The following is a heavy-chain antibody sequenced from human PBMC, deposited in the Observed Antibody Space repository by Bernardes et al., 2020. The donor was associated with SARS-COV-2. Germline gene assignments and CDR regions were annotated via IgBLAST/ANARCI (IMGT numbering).Heavy chain of an antibody. Sequence: GGSLRLSCEASRLTFSGSWMRWVRQVPGKGLEWVANISPDGSETYYVDSVKGRFTISRDSTKNSLSLQMNSLRAEDTAVYYCLRDEDHWGQGTLVTVSS. J-gene: IGHJ4*02. V-gene: IGHV3-7*03. CDR1: RLTFSGSW. CDR2: ISPDGSET. CDR3: LRDEDH.